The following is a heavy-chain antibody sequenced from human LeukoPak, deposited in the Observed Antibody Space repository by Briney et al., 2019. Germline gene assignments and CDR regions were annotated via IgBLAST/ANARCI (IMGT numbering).Heavy chain of an antibody. CDR1: GFTFSSYG. J-gene: IGHJ4*02. CDR3: AKVTWESRPPDCNS. D-gene: IGHD6-6*01. V-gene: IGHV3-23*01. CDR2: ITATSSST. Sequence: PGGSLRLSRAASGFTFSSYGMSWVRQAPGKGLEWVSAITATSSSTHDADSVQGRFTISRDNSKNTLYLQMNSLRPEDTAIYYCAKVTWESRPPDCNSWGPGTLVTVSS.